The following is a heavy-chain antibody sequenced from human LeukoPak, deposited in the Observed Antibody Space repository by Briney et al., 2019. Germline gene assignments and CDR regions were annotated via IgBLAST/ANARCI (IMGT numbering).Heavy chain of an antibody. J-gene: IGHJ4*02. V-gene: IGHV1-8*01. CDR2: MNPNSGNT. CDR3: GRDHTKLLRFLEWLRGPRFDY. D-gene: IGHD3-3*01. Sequence: ASVKVSCKASGYTFTSYDINWVRQATGQELEWMGWMNPNSGNTGYAQKFQGGVTMTRNTSISTAYMELSSLRSEDTAVYYCGRDHTKLLRFLEWLRGPRFDYWGQGTLVTVSS. CDR1: GYTFTSYD.